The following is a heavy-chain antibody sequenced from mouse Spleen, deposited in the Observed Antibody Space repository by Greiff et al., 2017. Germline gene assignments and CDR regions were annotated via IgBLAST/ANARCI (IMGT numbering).Heavy chain of an antibody. CDR2: ISSGGGST. CDR1: GFTFSSYY. J-gene: IGHJ3*01. D-gene: IGHD2-14*01. Sequence: EVQGVESGGGLVKRGGSLKLSCAASGFTFSSYYMSWVRQTPEKRLEWVATISSGGGSTYYPDSVKGRFTISRDNAKNTLYLQMSSLNSEDTAVYYCARAYRYDGAWFAYWGQGTLVTVSA. V-gene: IGHV5-12-1*01. CDR3: ARAYRYDGAWFAY.